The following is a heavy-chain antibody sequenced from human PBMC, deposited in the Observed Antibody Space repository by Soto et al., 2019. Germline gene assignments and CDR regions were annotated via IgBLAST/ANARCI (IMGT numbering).Heavy chain of an antibody. D-gene: IGHD2-2*01. CDR3: ARGGDVVVPTALDY. V-gene: IGHV4-4*02. CDR1: GGSINSSNW. Sequence: QVQLQESGPGLVKPSGTLSLTCAVSGGSINSSNWWSWVRQPPGKGLEWIGEIYHIGSTNYNPSLNSRVTISVDKSKNQFSLNLSSMTAADTAVYYCARGGDVVVPTALDYWGQGTLVTVSS. CDR2: IYHIGST. J-gene: IGHJ4*02.